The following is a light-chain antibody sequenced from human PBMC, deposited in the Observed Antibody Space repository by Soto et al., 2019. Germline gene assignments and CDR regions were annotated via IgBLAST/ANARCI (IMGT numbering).Light chain of an antibody. CDR1: QSVSSSY. J-gene: IGKJ1*01. V-gene: IGKV3D-20*02. CDR3: QQRADWWT. CDR2: GAS. Sequence: EIVLTQSPGTLSLSPWERATLSCRASQSVSSSYLAWYQQKPGQAPRLLIYGASSRATGIPDRFSGSGSGTDFTLTISSLEPEDSAVYYCQQRADWWTFGQGTKVDIK.